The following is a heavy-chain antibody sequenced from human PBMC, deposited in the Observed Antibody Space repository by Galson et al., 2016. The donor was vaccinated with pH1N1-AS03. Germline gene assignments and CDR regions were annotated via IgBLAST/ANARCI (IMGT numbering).Heavy chain of an antibody. V-gene: IGHV3-23*01. J-gene: IGHJ5*02. Sequence: SWVRQAPGKGLEWVSAISGRGDSTYYADSVKGRFTISRDNSKNTLYLQMNSLRAEDTAVYYCAKDKSYGDYPSWFDPWCQGTLVTVSS. D-gene: IGHD4-17*01. CDR2: ISGRGDST. CDR3: AKDKSYGDYPSWFDP.